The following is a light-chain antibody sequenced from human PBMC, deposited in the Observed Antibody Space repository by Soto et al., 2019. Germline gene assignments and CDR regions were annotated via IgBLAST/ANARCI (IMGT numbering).Light chain of an antibody. Sequence: QSALTQPPSASGSPGQSVTISCTGTSSDVGGYNYVSWYQLHPGKAPKLMIYEVTKRPSGVPDRFSGSKSGNTASLTVSGLQAADEADYYCSSYAGSNNFGVFGGGTKLTVL. J-gene: IGLJ2*01. CDR3: SSYAGSNNFGV. CDR1: SSDVGGYNY. V-gene: IGLV2-8*01. CDR2: EVT.